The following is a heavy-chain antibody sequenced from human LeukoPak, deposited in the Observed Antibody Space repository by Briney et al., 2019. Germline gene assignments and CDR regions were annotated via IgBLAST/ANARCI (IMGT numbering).Heavy chain of an antibody. V-gene: IGHV1-8*01. CDR3: ARVGRKSRHAFDI. J-gene: IGHJ3*02. CDR1: GYTFTSYD. Sequence: ASVKVSCKASGYTFTSYDINWVRQATGQGLEWMGWMNPNSGNTGYAQKLQGRVTMTRNTSISTAYIELSSLRSEDTAVYYCARVGRKSRHAFDIWGQGTMVTVSS. CDR2: MNPNSGNT. D-gene: IGHD3-10*01.